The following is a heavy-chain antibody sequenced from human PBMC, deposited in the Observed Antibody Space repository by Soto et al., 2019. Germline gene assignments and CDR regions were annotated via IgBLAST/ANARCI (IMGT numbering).Heavy chain of an antibody. CDR2: ISSSGSTI. V-gene: IGHV3-11*01. CDR3: ARDAPVLRYFDWLSSRDDYYYGMDV. J-gene: IGHJ6*02. CDR1: GFTFSDYY. Sequence: LGLSCAASGFTFSDYYMSWIRQAPGKGLEWVSYISSSGSTIYYADSVKGRFTISRDNAKNSLYLQMNSLRAEDTAVYYCARDAPVLRYFDWLSSRDDYYYGMDVWGQGTTVTVSS. D-gene: IGHD3-9*01.